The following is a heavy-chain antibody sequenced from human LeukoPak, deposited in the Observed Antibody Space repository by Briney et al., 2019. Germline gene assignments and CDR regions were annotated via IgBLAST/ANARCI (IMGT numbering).Heavy chain of an antibody. D-gene: IGHD3-10*01. CDR2: IYYSGST. V-gene: IGHV4-59*01. CDR1: GGSISSYY. CDR3: ARAKYYYGSGSYYYDY. Sequence: SETLSLTCTISGGSISSYYWSWIRPPPGKGLEWIGYIYYSGSTNYNPSLKSRVTISVDTSKNQFSLKLSSVTAADTAVYYCARAKYYYGSGSYYYDYWGQGTLVTVSS. J-gene: IGHJ4*02.